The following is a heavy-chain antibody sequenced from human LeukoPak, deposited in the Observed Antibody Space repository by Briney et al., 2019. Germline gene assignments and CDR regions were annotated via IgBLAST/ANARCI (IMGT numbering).Heavy chain of an antibody. Sequence: ASVKVSCKASGGTFSSYAISWVRQAPGQGLEWMGWMNPNSGNTGYAQKFQGRVTMTRNTSISTAYMELSSLRSEDTAVYYCARGGGSAGTFDPWGQGTLVTVSS. J-gene: IGHJ5*02. V-gene: IGHV1-8*02. CDR3: ARGGGSAGTFDP. CDR2: MNPNSGNT. CDR1: GGTFSSYA. D-gene: IGHD1-14*01.